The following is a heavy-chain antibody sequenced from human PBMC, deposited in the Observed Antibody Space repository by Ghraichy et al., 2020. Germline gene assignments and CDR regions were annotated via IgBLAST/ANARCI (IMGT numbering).Heavy chain of an antibody. CDR1: GFTFSNYW. Sequence: GESLNISCAASGFTFSNYWMSWVRQAPGKGLEWVANIKEDGSEKYYGDSVKGRFTIFRDNAKNSLYLQMNSLRAEDTAVYYCARLRPFDYWGQGTLVPVSS. J-gene: IGHJ4*02. CDR2: IKEDGSEK. V-gene: IGHV3-7*01. CDR3: ARLRPFDY.